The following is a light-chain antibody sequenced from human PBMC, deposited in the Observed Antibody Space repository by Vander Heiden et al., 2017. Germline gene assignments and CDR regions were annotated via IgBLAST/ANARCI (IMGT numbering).Light chain of an antibody. CDR1: RSNIGSNS. J-gene: IGLJ3*02. CDR2: SSI. V-gene: IGLV1-44*01. Sequence: QSVLTQQPSASGTPGQRVTIACSGGRSNIGSNSVNWYQQLPGTAPKLVIHSSIQRPSGVPDRFSASKSGTSASLAISGLHSEDGADYYCGVWDDRVNGLMFGGGTKLTVL. CDR3: GVWDDRVNGLM.